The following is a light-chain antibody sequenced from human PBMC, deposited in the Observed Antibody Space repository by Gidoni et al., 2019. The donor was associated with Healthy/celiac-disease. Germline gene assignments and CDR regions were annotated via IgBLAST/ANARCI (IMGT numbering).Light chain of an antibody. J-gene: IGLJ3*02. V-gene: IGLV3-27*01. Sequence: SYELKQPSSVSVSPGQTARITCSGDVLAKKYARWFQQKPGQAPVLVIYKDSERFSGSSSGTTVTLTISGAQVEDEADYYCYSAADNNKVFGGGNKLTVL. CDR2: KDS. CDR1: VLAKKY. CDR3: YSAADNNKV.